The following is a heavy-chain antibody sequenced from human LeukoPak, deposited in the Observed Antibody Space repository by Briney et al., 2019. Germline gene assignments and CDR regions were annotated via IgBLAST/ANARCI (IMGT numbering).Heavy chain of an antibody. D-gene: IGHD1/OR15-1a*01. V-gene: IGHV4-59*01. Sequence: SETLSLTCTVSGGSISSYDWSWIRQPPGKGLEWIGYIYYSGSTNYNPSLKSRVTISVDTSKNQFSLKLSSVTAADTAVYYCARGNKSDWYFDLWGQGTLVTVSS. CDR3: ARGNKSDWYFDL. CDR1: GGSISSYD. CDR2: IYYSGST. J-gene: IGHJ2*01.